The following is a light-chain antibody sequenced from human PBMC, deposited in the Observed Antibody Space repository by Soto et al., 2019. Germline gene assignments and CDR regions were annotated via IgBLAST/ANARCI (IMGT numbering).Light chain of an antibody. V-gene: IGKV3-11*01. CDR1: PSVTSN. CDR2: DAS. CDR3: QQRSNWPWT. J-gene: IGKJ1*01. Sequence: EIVLTQSPATLSLSPGARATLSCRASPSVTSNLAWYQQALGQAPRLLIYDASNRAAGIPARFSGSGSGTDFTLTISSLEPEDFAVYYCQQRSNWPWTLGQGTKV.